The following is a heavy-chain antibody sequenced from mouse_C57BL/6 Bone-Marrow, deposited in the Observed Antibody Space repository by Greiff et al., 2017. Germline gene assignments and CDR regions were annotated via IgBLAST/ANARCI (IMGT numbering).Heavy chain of an antibody. CDR3: ARSGYSNYYWYFDV. D-gene: IGHD2-5*01. V-gene: IGHV1-64*01. Sequence: QVQLQQPGAELVKPGASVKLSCKASGYTFTSYWMHWVKQRPGQGLAWIGMIHPNSGSTNYNEKFKSKATLTVDKSSSTAYMQLSSLTSEDSAVYYCARSGYSNYYWYFDVWGTGTTVTVSS. CDR2: IHPNSGST. J-gene: IGHJ1*03. CDR1: GYTFTSYW.